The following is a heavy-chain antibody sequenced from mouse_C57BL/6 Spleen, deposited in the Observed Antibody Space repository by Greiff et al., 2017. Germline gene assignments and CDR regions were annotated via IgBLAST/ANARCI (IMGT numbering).Heavy chain of an antibody. J-gene: IGHJ2*01. CDR1: GFSFNTYA. CDR2: IRSKSNNYAT. D-gene: IGHD1-1*01. V-gene: IGHV10-1*01. CDR3: VREGLRCFDY. Sequence: EVQLVESGGGLVQPKGSLKLSCAASGFSFNTYAMNWVRQAPGKGLEWVARIRSKSNNYATYYADSVKDRFTISRDDSESMLYLQMNNLKTEDTAMYYCVREGLRCFDYWGQGTTLTVSS.